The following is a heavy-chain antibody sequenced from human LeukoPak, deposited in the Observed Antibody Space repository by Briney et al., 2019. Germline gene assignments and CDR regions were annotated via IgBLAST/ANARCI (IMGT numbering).Heavy chain of an antibody. J-gene: IGHJ4*02. Sequence: QAGGSLRLSCAASGFTFSSYGMHWVRQAPGKGLEWVAFIRYDGSNKYYADSVKGRFTISRDNSKNTLYLQMNSLRAEDTAVYYCARDSSGSGSSTYYFDYWGQGTLVTVSS. CDR3: ARDSSGSGSSTYYFDY. CDR2: IRYDGSNK. V-gene: IGHV3-30*02. D-gene: IGHD3-10*01. CDR1: GFTFSSYG.